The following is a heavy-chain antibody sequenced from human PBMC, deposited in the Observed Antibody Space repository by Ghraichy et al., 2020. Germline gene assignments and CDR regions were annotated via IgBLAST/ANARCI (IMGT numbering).Heavy chain of an antibody. CDR3: ARLPQALSRYFEGINV. J-gene: IGHJ6*02. V-gene: IGHV4-4*09. CDR1: GTSISNYY. Sequence: SETLSLACAVSGTSISNYYWSWIRQSPGKGLEWIGYFYTSGRTIYNPAFKSRVSISADTSSNQFSLTLSSVTAADTAVYYCARLPQALSRYFEGINVWGQGTKVTV. D-gene: IGHD3-9*01. CDR2: FYTSGRT.